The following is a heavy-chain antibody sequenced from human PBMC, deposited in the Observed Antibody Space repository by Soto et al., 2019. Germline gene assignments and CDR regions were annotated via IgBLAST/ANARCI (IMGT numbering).Heavy chain of an antibody. CDR2: IKQDGSEK. CDR1: GFTFSSYW. D-gene: IGHD4-17*01. Sequence: GGSLRLSCAASGFTFSSYWMSWVRQAPGKGLEWVANIKQDGSEKYYVDSVKGRFTISRDNAKNSLYLQMNSLRAEDTAVYYCARLQTHYGDYAFDIWGQGTMVTVSS. V-gene: IGHV3-7*01. J-gene: IGHJ3*02. CDR3: ARLQTHYGDYAFDI.